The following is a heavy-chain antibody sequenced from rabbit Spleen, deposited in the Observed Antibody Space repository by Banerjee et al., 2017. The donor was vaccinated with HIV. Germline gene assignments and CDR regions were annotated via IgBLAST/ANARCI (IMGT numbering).Heavy chain of an antibody. J-gene: IGHJ6*01. CDR3: ARDAGTSFSTYGMVL. D-gene: IGHD8-1*01. CDR2: IYAGSSGST. CDR1: GFSFSSSYY. Sequence: QSLEESGGDLVKPGASLTLTCTASGFSFSSSYYMCWVRQAPGKGLEWIACIYAGSSGSTYYASLAKGRFTIPKTASTTVTLQRTSLTAADTATYFCARDAGTSFSTYGMVLWGPGTLVTVS. V-gene: IGHV1S40*01.